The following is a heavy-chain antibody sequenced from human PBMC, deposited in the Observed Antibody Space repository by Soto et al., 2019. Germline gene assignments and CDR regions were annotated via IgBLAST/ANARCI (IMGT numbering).Heavy chain of an antibody. Sequence: QVQLVQSGAEVKKPGSSVRVSCTASGDTFNFYTISWVRQVPGQGPEWMGRIIPMLGMSNYAQKFQGRVTIMADKSTSTVYMNLSGLTCEDTAVYYCATNYGSGSTHFDYWGQGTLVTVSS. CDR1: GDTFNFYT. CDR2: IIPMLGMS. J-gene: IGHJ4*02. D-gene: IGHD3-10*01. CDR3: ATNYGSGSTHFDY. V-gene: IGHV1-69*02.